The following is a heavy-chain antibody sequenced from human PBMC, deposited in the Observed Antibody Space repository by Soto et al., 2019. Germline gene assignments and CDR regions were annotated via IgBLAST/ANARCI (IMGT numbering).Heavy chain of an antibody. CDR1: GGSISSYY. CDR2: IYYSGST. Sequence: SETLSLTCTVSGGSISSYYWSWIRQPPGKGLEWIWYIYYSGSTNYNPSLKSRVTISVDTSKNQFSLKLSSVTAADTAVYYCARLNYYDSSGYRLSAFDIWGQGTMVTVSS. CDR3: ARLNYYDSSGYRLSAFDI. D-gene: IGHD3-22*01. J-gene: IGHJ3*02. V-gene: IGHV4-59*08.